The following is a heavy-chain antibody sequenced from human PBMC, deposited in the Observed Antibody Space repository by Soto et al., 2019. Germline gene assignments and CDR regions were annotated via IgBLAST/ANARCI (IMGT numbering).Heavy chain of an antibody. Sequence: QLHLVQSGAVVKKPGASVTVSCSASGYPVTAYYMHWVRQAPGRGLEWMGGINTATGAAKYTQTFQGRVTMTRDTSTGTVFLELGALTSEATPVFYCARGGGVGVAGSAAFDMWGQGTLVTVSS. CDR1: GYPVTAYY. V-gene: IGHV1-2*02. J-gene: IGHJ3*02. CDR2: INTATGAA. CDR3: ARGGGVGVAGSAAFDM. D-gene: IGHD3-3*01.